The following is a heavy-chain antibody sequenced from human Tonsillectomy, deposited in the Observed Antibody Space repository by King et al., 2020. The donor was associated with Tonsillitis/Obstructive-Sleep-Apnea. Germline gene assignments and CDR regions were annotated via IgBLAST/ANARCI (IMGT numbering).Heavy chain of an antibody. CDR1: GFSLSNARMG. D-gene: IGHD6-19*01. CDR2: IFSNDEK. CDR3: ARILAEAVGLMGPRDYFDY. J-gene: IGHJ4*02. V-gene: IGHV2-26*01. Sequence: VTLKESGPVLVKPTETLTLTCTVSGFSLSNARMGVSWIRQPPGKALEWLAHIFSNDEKSSSTSLKRRLTISKDTSKSQVVLTMTNIDPVDTATYYCARILAEAVGLMGPRDYFDYWGQGTLVTVSS.